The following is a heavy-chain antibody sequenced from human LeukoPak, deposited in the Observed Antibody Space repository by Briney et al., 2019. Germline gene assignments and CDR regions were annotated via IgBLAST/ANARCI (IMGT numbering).Heavy chain of an antibody. V-gene: IGHV3-23*01. CDR1: GFTFSSYA. Sequence: PGGSLRLSCAAPGFTFSSYAMSWVRQAPGKGLEWVSAISGSGGSTYYADSVKGRFTISRDNSKNTLYLQMNSLRAEDTAVYYCAKESLDYYDSSGYYYILAFDYWGQGTLVTVSS. D-gene: IGHD3-22*01. CDR2: ISGSGGST. CDR3: AKESLDYYDSSGYYYILAFDY. J-gene: IGHJ4*02.